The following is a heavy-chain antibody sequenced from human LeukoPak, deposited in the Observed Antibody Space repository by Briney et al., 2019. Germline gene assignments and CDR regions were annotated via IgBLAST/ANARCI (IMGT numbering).Heavy chain of an antibody. Sequence: SETLSLTCTVSGGSISSYYWSWIRQPAGKGLEWIGRVSSSGTTNYNPSLRSRVTMSLDTSTNQFSLKLSSVTAADTAVYYCARHLGSDTYYFDYWGQGTLVTVSS. CDR1: GGSISSYY. CDR2: VSSSGTT. D-gene: IGHD3-10*01. V-gene: IGHV4-4*07. CDR3: ARHLGSDTYYFDY. J-gene: IGHJ4*02.